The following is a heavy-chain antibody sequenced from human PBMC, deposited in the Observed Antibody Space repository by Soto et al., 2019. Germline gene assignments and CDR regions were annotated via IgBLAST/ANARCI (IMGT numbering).Heavy chain of an antibody. CDR1: GGTFSSYA. D-gene: IGHD3-9*01. CDR2: IIPIFGTA. V-gene: IGHV1-69*13. Sequence: GASVQVSCKASGGTFSSYAISWVRQAPGQGLEWMGGIIPIFGTANYAQKFQGRVTITADESTSTAYMELSSLRSEDTAVYYCARGSGNDILTGYYKSPYFDYWGQGTLVTVSS. CDR3: ARGSGNDILTGYYKSPYFDY. J-gene: IGHJ4*02.